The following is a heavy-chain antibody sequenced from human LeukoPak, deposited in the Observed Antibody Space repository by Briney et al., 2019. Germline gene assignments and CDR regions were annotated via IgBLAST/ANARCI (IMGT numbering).Heavy chain of an antibody. J-gene: IGHJ5*02. D-gene: IGHD2/OR15-2a*01. CDR2: VYTSGST. CDR3: ARDYRVIYGPEGFDP. CDR1: GGSISSYH. Sequence: SETLSLTCSVSGGSISSYHWSWIRQPAGKGLEWIGRVYTSGSTNYNPSLKSRVTISVDKSKNQFSLKLNSVTAADTAVYYCARDYRVIYGPEGFDPWGQGTLVTVSS. V-gene: IGHV4-4*07.